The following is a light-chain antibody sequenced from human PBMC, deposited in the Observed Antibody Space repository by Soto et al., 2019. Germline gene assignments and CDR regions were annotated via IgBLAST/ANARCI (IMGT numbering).Light chain of an antibody. V-gene: IGKV4-1*01. CDR2: WAS. CDR3: QQYYSTPLT. J-gene: IGKJ4*01. CDR1: QSVLYSSNNKNY. Sequence: DIVMTQSPDSLAVSLGERATINCKSSQSVLYSSNNKNYLAWYQQKPGQPPKLLIYWASTRESGVPDRFSGSGSGTDFTLTIRSLQAEDVAVYSCQQYYSTPLTFGGGTQVEIK.